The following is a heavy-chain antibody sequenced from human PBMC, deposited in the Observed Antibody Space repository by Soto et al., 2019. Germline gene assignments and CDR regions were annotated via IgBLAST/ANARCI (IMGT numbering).Heavy chain of an antibody. CDR3: ARDFTDSSGPTLGMGV. J-gene: IGHJ6*02. CDR1: GGSISSYY. CDR2: IHYSGST. Sequence: PSETLSLTCTVSGGSISSYYWTWIRQPPGKRLEWIGYIHYSGSTNYSPSLKSRVTISVDTSKNQFSLKLSSVTAADTAVYYCARDFTDSSGPTLGMGVWGQGTTVTVSS. V-gene: IGHV4-59*12. D-gene: IGHD6-19*01.